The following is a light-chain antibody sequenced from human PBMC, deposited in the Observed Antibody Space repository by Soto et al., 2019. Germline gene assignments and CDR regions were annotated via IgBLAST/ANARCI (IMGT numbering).Light chain of an antibody. Sequence: IVVAQISVSLPLPPWGPAPLSRKACQSPLHSHGYNYMDWYLQKPGQSPQLLIYFGSYRASGVPDRFSGSGSGTNFTLRISRVETDDFGIYYCMQALQVPTTFGQGTRLEIK. V-gene: IGKV2-28*01. CDR2: FGS. J-gene: IGKJ5*01. CDR1: QSPLHSHGYNY. CDR3: MQALQVPTT.